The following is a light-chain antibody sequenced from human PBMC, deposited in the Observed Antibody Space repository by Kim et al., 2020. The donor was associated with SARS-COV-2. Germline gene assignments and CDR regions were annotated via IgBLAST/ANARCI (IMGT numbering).Light chain of an antibody. CDR3: QTWDTGTRV. Sequence: ASVKPNCTLSNVHTTDGIAWHQQQPLKGPRYLMKLNSDGSLTRGDGITDRFSASRSGAERYLTISRLQPEDEGDYYCQTWDTGTRVFGGGTQLTVL. CDR2: LNSDGSL. V-gene: IGLV4-69*01. J-gene: IGLJ7*01. CDR1: NVHTTDG.